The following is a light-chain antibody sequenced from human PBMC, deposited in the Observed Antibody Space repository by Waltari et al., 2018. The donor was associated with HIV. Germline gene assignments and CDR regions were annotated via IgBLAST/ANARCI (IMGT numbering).Light chain of an antibody. CDR1: QRLGSN. V-gene: IGKV6-21*01. J-gene: IGKJ2*01. CDR2: YGS. CDR3: HQSSSLPHT. Sequence: EIVLTQSPDFQSVPPQEKVTITCRASQRLGSNLHWYQQKPAQSPKLLIKYGSRSFSWVPAKFSGSVSGTDFTLTISRMGSEDAATYYCHQSSSLPHTFGQGTRLEIK.